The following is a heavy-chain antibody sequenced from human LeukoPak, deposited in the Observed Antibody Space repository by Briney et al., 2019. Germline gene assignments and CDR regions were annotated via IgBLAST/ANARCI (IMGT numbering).Heavy chain of an antibody. D-gene: IGHD6-13*01. Sequence: SETLSLTCAVYGGSFSGYYWSWIRQPPGKGLEWIGEINHSGSTNYNPSLKSRVTISVDTSKNQFSLKLSSVTAAGTAVYYCARLGGIAAAGTISYYYYGMDVWGQGTTVTVSS. CDR1: GGSFSGYY. J-gene: IGHJ6*02. CDR2: INHSGST. V-gene: IGHV4-34*01. CDR3: ARLGGIAAAGTISYYYYGMDV.